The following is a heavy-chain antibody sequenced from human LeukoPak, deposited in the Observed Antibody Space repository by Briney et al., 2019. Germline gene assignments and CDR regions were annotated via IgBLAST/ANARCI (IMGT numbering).Heavy chain of an antibody. CDR2: IRYDRSTK. Sequence: PGGSLRLSCAASGFTFSSYGMHWVRQAPGKGLEWVAFIRYDRSTKYYADSVKGRFTISTDTSKNTVNLQMNSLRAEDTAIYYCARMFGGNYYGYYFDYWGQGSMLTVSS. D-gene: IGHD1-26*01. CDR3: ARMFGGNYYGYYFDY. J-gene: IGHJ4*02. CDR1: GFTFSSYG. V-gene: IGHV3-30*02.